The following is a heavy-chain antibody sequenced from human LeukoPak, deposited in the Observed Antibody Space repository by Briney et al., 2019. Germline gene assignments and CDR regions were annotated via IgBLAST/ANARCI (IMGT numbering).Heavy chain of an antibody. V-gene: IGHV2-5*01. CDR3: AHWNRGPLYGSGSFFDY. CDR1: GFSLSTSGVG. Sequence: SGPTLVKPTQTLTLTCTFSGFSLSTSGVGVGWIRQPPGKALEWLALIYWNDDKRYSPSLKSRLTITKDTSKNQVVLTMTNMDPVDTATYYCAHWNRGPLYGSGSFFDYWGQGTLVTVSS. J-gene: IGHJ4*02. CDR2: IYWNDDK. D-gene: IGHD3-10*01.